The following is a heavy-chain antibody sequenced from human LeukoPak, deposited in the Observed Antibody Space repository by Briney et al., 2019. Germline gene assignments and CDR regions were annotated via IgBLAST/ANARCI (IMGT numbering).Heavy chain of an antibody. Sequence: GGSLRLSCAASGFTFSSYEMNWVRQAPGKGLEWVSYISSSGSTIYYADSVKGRLIISRDNAKNSLYLQMNSLRAEDTAVYYCARFSSGWYYFDYWGQGTLVTVSS. J-gene: IGHJ4*02. CDR3: ARFSSGWYYFDY. D-gene: IGHD6-19*01. CDR1: GFTFSSYE. V-gene: IGHV3-48*03. CDR2: ISSSGSTI.